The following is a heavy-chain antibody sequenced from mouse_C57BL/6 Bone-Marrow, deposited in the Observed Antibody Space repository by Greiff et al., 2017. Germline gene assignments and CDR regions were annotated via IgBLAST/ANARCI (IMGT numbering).Heavy chain of an antibody. V-gene: IGHV5-17*01. CDR3: AKGDEKYEGAWFAY. Sequence: EVQLVESGGGLVKPGGSLKLSCAASGFTFSDYGMPWVRQAPEKGLEWVAYISRGRSSIYYAVQVKGRFTIPIDNAKNTLFLQVTSLRCEETAMYYGAKGDEKYEGAWFAYWGQGTLVTVAA. CDR1: GFTFSDYG. D-gene: IGHD2-14*01. J-gene: IGHJ3*01. CDR2: ISRGRSSI.